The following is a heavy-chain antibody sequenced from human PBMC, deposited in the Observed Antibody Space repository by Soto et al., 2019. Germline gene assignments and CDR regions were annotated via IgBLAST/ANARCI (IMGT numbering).Heavy chain of an antibody. CDR3: ARDTVGATIDY. CDR1: GFTFSSYS. Sequence: EVQLVESGGGLVQPGGSLRLSCAASGFTFSSYSMNWVRQAPGKGLEWVSYISSSSSTIYYADSVKGRFTISRDNAKNSLYLQMNSLRAEDTAVYYCARDTVGATIDYWGQGTLVTVSS. CDR2: ISSSSSTI. J-gene: IGHJ4*02. D-gene: IGHD1-26*01. V-gene: IGHV3-48*01.